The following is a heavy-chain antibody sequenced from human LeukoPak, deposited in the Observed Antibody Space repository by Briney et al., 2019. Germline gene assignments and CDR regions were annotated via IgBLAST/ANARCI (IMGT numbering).Heavy chain of an antibody. V-gene: IGHV4-39*01. CDR2: IYYRGST. CDR1: GGSISGSSYY. CDR3: ALIRGYCRT. Sequence: PSETLSLTCTVSGGSISGSSYYWGWIRQPPGKGLEWIGSIYYRGSTYYNPTLKSRVTVSVDTSKNQFSLKLSPVTAADTAAYYCALIRGYCRTWGQGTLVTVSS. J-gene: IGHJ5*02. D-gene: IGHD2-15*01.